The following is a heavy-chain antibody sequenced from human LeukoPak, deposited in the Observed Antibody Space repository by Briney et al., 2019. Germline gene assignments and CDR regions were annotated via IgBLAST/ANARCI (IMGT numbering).Heavy chain of an antibody. CDR3: ARTGRITMVRGAHFDI. D-gene: IGHD3-10*01. Sequence: SETLSLTCTDSGGSISSYYWSWIRQPPGKGLEWIGYIYYSGSTNYNPSLKSRVTISVDTSKNQFSLKLSSVTAADTAVYYCARTGRITMVRGAHFDIWGQGTMVTVSS. CDR2: IYYSGST. CDR1: GGSISSYY. J-gene: IGHJ3*02. V-gene: IGHV4-59*01.